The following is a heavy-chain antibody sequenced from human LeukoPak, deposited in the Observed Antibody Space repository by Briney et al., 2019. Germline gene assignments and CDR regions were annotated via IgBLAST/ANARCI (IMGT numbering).Heavy chain of an antibody. J-gene: IGHJ4*02. D-gene: IGHD2-21*02. CDR2: ISAYNGNT. CDR1: GYTFTSYG. CDR3: ARDPSPYCGGDRAIDY. V-gene: IGHV1-18*01. Sequence: ASVKVSCKASGYTFTSYGISWVRQAPGQGLELMGWISAYNGNTNYSQKLQGSVTMTTDTSTSTAYMELRSLRSDDTAVYYCARDPSPYCGGDRAIDYWGQGTLVTVSS.